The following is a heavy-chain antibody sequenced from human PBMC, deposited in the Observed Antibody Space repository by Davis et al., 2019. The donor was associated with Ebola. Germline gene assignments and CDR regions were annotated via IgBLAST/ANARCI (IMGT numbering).Heavy chain of an antibody. Sequence: GESLKISCAASGFNFRSYGMHWVRQAPDKGLEWVAVIWYDGSRKYYGDSVKGRFTISRDNSNNLLYLQMNSLRAEDTAVYYCAKVVATPTGYYYGMDVWGQGTTVTVSS. CDR3: AKVVATPTGYYYGMDV. V-gene: IGHV3-33*06. J-gene: IGHJ6*02. CDR2: IWYDGSRK. D-gene: IGHD2-15*01. CDR1: GFNFRSYG.